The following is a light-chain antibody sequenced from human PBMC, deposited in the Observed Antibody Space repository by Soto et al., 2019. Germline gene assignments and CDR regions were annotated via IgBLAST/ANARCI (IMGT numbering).Light chain of an antibody. J-gene: IGLJ1*01. CDR1: SSDVGGYNY. V-gene: IGLV2-8*01. Sequence: QSALTQPPSASGSPGQSVTISCTGTSSDVGGYNYVSWYQQHPGKAPKVMIYEVSKRPSGVPDRFSGSKSGNTASLTVSGLQAEDEADYYCSSYAGSKNLGVFGTGTKLTVL. CDR2: EVS. CDR3: SSYAGSKNLGV.